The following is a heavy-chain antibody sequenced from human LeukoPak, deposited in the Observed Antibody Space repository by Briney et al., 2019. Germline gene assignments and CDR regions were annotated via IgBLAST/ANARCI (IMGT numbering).Heavy chain of an antibody. Sequence: GGSLRLSCAASGFTFSRYWMHWVRQAPGKGLVWVSRINSDGSSTSYADSVKGRFTISRDNAKNTLYLQMNSLRAEDTAVYYCARAVVGADFDYWGQGTLVTVSS. V-gene: IGHV3-74*01. J-gene: IGHJ4*02. CDR1: GFTFSRYW. D-gene: IGHD1-26*01. CDR3: ARAVVGADFDY. CDR2: INSDGSST.